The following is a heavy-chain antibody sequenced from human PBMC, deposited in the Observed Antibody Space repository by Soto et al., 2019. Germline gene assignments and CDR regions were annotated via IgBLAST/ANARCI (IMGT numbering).Heavy chain of an antibody. CDR3: SRESRYCSSGSCYFLPGIEY. Sequence: QVQLVQSGAEVKKPGSSVKVSCKASGGTFSSYAISWVRQAPGQGLEWMGGIIPIFGTANYAQKIQGRVTITADKATITAYMELTSLRSEDTAVYYSSRESRYCSSGSCYFLPGIEYWGQGTLVPVSS. V-gene: IGHV1-69*14. D-gene: IGHD2-15*01. CDR2: IIPIFGTA. J-gene: IGHJ4*02. CDR1: GGTFSSYA.